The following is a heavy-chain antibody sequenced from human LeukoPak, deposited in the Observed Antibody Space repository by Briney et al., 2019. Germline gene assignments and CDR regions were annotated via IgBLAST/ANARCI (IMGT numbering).Heavy chain of an antibody. CDR2: ISSDGGTT. CDR1: GFTFSSYP. CDR3: VKEISGYYDY. J-gene: IGHJ4*02. Sequence: GGSLRLSCSASGFTFSSYPMHWVRQAPGKGLEYVSAISSDGGTTYYADSVKGRFTISRDNSENTLYLQMSSLRAEDTAVYYCVKEISGYYDYWGQGTLVTVSS. D-gene: IGHD3-22*01. V-gene: IGHV3-64D*06.